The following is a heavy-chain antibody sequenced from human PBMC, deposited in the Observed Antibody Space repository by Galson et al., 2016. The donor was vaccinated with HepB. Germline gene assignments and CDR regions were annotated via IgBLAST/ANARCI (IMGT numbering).Heavy chain of an antibody. CDR3: ARQSVGAFDY. Sequence: ETLSLTCTVSGGSIVSSSYYWGWIRQPPGQGLDWIGNMFYSGSTYYNPSLTSRVTISVDTSRNQFPLQLTSVTAADTAVYFCARQSVGAFDYWGQGTLVTVSS. J-gene: IGHJ4*02. CDR1: GGSIVSSSYY. D-gene: IGHD1-26*01. CDR2: MFYSGST. V-gene: IGHV4-39*01.